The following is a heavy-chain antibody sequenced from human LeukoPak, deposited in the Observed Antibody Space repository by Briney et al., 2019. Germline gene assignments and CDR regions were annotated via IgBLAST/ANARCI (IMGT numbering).Heavy chain of an antibody. CDR1: GGSISSSSYD. CDR3: ARALDHYYYYYMDV. J-gene: IGHJ6*03. CDR2: IYYSGST. V-gene: IGHV4-39*07. Sequence: SETLSLTCTVSGGSISSSSYDWVWIRQPPGKGLEWIGSIYYSGSTNYNPSLKSRVTISVDTSKNQFSLKLSSVTAADTAVYYCARALDHYYYYYMDVWGKGTTVTVSS.